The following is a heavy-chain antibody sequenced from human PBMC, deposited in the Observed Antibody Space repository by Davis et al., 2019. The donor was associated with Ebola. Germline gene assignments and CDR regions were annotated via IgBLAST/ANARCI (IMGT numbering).Heavy chain of an antibody. CDR3: ARGPISFSVYYYYGMDV. CDR1: GVSISSSNR. D-gene: IGHD3-10*01. CDR2: IYHSGST. V-gene: IGHV4-4*02. Sequence: MPSETLSLTCAVSGVSISSSNRWSWVRQPPGKGLEWIGEIYHSGSTNYNPSLKSRVTISLDKSKNQFSLKLSSVTAADTAVYYCARGPISFSVYYYYGMDVWGQGTTVTVPS. J-gene: IGHJ6*02.